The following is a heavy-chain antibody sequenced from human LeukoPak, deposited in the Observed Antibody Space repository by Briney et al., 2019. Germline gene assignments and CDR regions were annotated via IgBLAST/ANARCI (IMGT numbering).Heavy chain of an antibody. CDR2: IWYGGSNK. D-gene: IGHD3-10*01. CDR1: GFTFSNFG. CDR3: AREGVPGDYYGMDL. Sequence: GGSLRLSCAASGFTFSNFGMHWVRQAPGKGLEWVAVIWYGGSNKHYADSVQGRFTISRDNSKNTVDLQMNSLRAEDTAVYYCAREGVPGDYYGMDLWGQGTTVTVSS. V-gene: IGHV3-33*01. J-gene: IGHJ6*02.